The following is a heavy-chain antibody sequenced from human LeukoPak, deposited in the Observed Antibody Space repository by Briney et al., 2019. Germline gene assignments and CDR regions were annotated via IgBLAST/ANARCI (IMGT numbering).Heavy chain of an antibody. J-gene: IGHJ4*02. D-gene: IGHD1-26*01. CDR3: ARDTDGSLAY. Sequence: SGGSLRLSCAASGFTFTNSWMAWVGQAPGKGLEWVANIKQDGSTKHYADSLKGRFTISRDNPKNSLYLQMNSLRADDTAAYYCARDTDGSLAYWGQGILVTVAS. CDR1: GFTFTNSW. V-gene: IGHV3-7*01. CDR2: IKQDGSTK.